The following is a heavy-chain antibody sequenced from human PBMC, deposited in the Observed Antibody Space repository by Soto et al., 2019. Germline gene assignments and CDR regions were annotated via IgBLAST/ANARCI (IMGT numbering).Heavy chain of an antibody. J-gene: IGHJ6*02. CDR3: ARGNQEGYYYYGMDV. V-gene: IGHV5-51*01. D-gene: IGHD1-1*01. CDR2: IYPGDSDT. CDR1: GYRFTNYW. Sequence: GESLKISCKGSGYRFTNYWIGWVRQMPGKGLEWMGIIYPGDSDTRYSPSFQGQVTISADKSISTAYLQWSSLKASDTAMYYCARGNQEGYYYYGMDVWGQGTTVTVSS.